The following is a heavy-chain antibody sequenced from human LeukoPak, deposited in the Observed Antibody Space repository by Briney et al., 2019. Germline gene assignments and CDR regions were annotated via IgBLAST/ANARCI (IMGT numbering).Heavy chain of an antibody. CDR3: ASGAGIYGWWTVPKYMAY. V-gene: IGHV1-69*05. CDR1: GGTFSSYA. D-gene: IGHD2-8*02. Sequence: SVKVSCKATGGTFSSYAGSWLRQTRGQGLEWMGGIIPIFGTANYSQKFHGRVTITTDESTSTAYMELTSLRSEHTAVYSFASGAGIYGWWTVPKYMAYWGQGTLVTVSS. CDR2: IIPIFGTA. J-gene: IGHJ4*02.